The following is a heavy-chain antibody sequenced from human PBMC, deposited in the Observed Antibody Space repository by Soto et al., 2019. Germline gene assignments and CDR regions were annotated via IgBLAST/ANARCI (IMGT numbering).Heavy chain of an antibody. V-gene: IGHV4-38-2*01. J-gene: IGHJ4*02. CDR2: ICHSGST. CDR1: CYAISRGFY. D-gene: IGHD3-10*01. Sequence: LSLTFAIYCYAISRGFYWGWLRHPPGKRLEWIGNICHSGSTYFNPSLKSRVNMSVDTSENQFSLKLSSVTATDTALYYCARGALGSSAYFDYWGPGMLVTVSS. CDR3: ARGALGSSAYFDY.